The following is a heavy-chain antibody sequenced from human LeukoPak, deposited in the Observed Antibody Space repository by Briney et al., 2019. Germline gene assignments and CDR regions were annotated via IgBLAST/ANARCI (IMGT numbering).Heavy chain of an antibody. CDR1: GFTFSSYA. D-gene: IGHD5-12*01. Sequence: GGSLRLSCAASGFTFSSYAMHWVHQAPGKGLEWVAVISYDGSNKYYADSVKGRFAISRDNSRNTLHLQMNSLRAEDTAVYCCARPLQWRRTFDYWGQGTLVTVSS. CDR2: ISYDGSNK. J-gene: IGHJ4*02. V-gene: IGHV3-30*09. CDR3: ARPLQWRRTFDY.